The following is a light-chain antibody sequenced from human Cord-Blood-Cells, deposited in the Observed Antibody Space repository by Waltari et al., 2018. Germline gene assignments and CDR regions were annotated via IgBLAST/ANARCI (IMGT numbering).Light chain of an antibody. CDR3: QQYGSSPKT. V-gene: IGKV3-20*01. J-gene: IGKJ1*01. CDR1: QSVSSSY. CDR2: GAS. Sequence: EIVLTQSPGTLSLSPGESATLSCRANQSVSSSYLAWYQQKPGQAPRLLIYGASSRATGIPDRFSGSGSGTDFTLTISRLEPEDVAVYYCQQYGSSPKTFGQGTKVEIK.